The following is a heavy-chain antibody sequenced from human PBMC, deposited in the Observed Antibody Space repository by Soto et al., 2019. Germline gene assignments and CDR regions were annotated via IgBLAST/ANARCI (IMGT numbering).Heavy chain of an antibody. CDR1: GFTVSSNY. CDR2: IYSGGST. V-gene: IGHV3-53*01. D-gene: IGHD5-18*01. Sequence: EVQLVVSGGGLIQPGGSLRLSCAASGFTVSSNYMSWVRQAPGKGLEWVSVIYSGGSTYYADSVKGRFTISRDNSKNTLYLQMNSLRAEDTAVYYCARDCGYSYGHPRYYYYYGMDVWGQGTTVTVSS. CDR3: ARDCGYSYGHPRYYYYYGMDV. J-gene: IGHJ6*02.